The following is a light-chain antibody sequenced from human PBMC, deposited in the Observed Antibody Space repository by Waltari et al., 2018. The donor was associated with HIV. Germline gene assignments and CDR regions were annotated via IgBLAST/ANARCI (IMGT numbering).Light chain of an antibody. CDR2: RSN. CDR1: SSNIGNNY. V-gene: IGLV1-47*01. Sequence: QSVLTQPPSASGTPGQRVTISCSGSSSNIGNNYVYWYHQLPGTAPKLLIYRSNRRPSGVPDRVSGSKSGTSASLAISGLRSEDGADYYCAAWDDSLSGPVFGGGTKLTVL. CDR3: AAWDDSLSGPV. J-gene: IGLJ3*02.